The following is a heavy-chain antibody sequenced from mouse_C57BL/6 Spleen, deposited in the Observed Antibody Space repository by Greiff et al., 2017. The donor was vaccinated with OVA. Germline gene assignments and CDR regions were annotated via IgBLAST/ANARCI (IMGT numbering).Heavy chain of an antibody. CDR1: GYAFSSSW. V-gene: IGHV1-82*01. D-gene: IGHD2-4*01. Sequence: QVQLQQSGPELVKPGASVKISCKASGYAFSSSWMNWVKQRPGKGLEWIGRIYPGDGDTNYNGKFKGKATLTADKSSSTAYMQLSSLTSEDSAVYFCAKPYYDYGGGSWFAYWGQGTLVTVSA. CDR2: IYPGDGDT. CDR3: AKPYYDYGGGSWFAY. J-gene: IGHJ3*01.